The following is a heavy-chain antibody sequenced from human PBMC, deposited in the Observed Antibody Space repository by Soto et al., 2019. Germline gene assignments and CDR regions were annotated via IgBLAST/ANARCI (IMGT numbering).Heavy chain of an antibody. Sequence: ASVKVSCKASGYTFTSYAMHWVRQAPGQRLEWMGWINAGNGNTKYSQKFQGRVTITRDTSASTAYMELSSLRSEDTAVYYCARXKQIDCTNGVCYTPFDYWGQGTLVTVSS. V-gene: IGHV1-3*01. J-gene: IGHJ4*02. D-gene: IGHD2-8*01. CDR3: ARXKQIDCTNGVCYTPFDY. CDR1: GYTFTSYA. CDR2: INAGNGNT.